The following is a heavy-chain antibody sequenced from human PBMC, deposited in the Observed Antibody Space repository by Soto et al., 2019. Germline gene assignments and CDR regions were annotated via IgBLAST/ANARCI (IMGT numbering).Heavy chain of an antibody. CDR3: AIWVLGYYRCLDY. Sequence: QVQLVQSGAEVKKPGASVRVSCKASGYTFTRYDINWVRQATGQGREWMGWMNPHSGNTGYAQKFQGRVTMTRNTSIRTAYMELSSLRSEDTAVYYCAIWVLGYYRCLDYWGQGTLVTVSS. CDR2: MNPHSGNT. CDR1: GYTFTRYD. J-gene: IGHJ4*02. V-gene: IGHV1-8*01. D-gene: IGHD3-22*01.